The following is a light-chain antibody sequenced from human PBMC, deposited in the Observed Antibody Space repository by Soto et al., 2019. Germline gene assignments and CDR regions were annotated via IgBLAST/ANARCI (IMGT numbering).Light chain of an antibody. J-gene: IGLJ2*01. Sequence: QSALTQPASVSGSPGQSITISCTGTSSDVGGYDYVSWYQQHPGKAPKLMIYEVSNRPSGVSNRFSGSKSGNTASLTISGLQAEDDADYYCCSYTSSSTVVFGGGTQLTVL. V-gene: IGLV2-14*01. CDR2: EVS. CDR3: CSYTSSSTVV. CDR1: SSDVGGYDY.